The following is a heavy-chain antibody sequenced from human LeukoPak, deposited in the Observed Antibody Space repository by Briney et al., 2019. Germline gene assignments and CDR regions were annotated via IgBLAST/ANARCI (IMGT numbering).Heavy chain of an antibody. D-gene: IGHD5-12*01. V-gene: IGHV4-34*01. J-gene: IGHJ4*02. CDR1: GVSFSGYY. CDR2: IYHSGST. CDR3: ARGGYSGYALDY. Sequence: SETLSLTCAVYGVSFSGYYWSWIRQPPGKGLEWIGSIYHSGSTYYNPSLKSRVTISVDTSKNQFSLKLSSVTAADTAVYYCARGGYSGYALDYWGQGTLVTVSS.